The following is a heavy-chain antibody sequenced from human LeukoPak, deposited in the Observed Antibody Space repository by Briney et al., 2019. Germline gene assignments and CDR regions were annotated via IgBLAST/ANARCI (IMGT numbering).Heavy chain of an antibody. Sequence: ASVKVSCKASGYTFTGYYMHWVRQAPGQGLEWMGWINPNSGGTNYAQKFQGRVTMTRDTSISTAYMELSRLRSDDTAVYYCARDLGSTSILVLSFDYWGQGTLVTVSS. V-gene: IGHV1-2*02. J-gene: IGHJ4*02. CDR2: INPNSGGT. CDR1: GYTFTGYY. D-gene: IGHD2-2*01. CDR3: ARDLGSTSILVLSFDY.